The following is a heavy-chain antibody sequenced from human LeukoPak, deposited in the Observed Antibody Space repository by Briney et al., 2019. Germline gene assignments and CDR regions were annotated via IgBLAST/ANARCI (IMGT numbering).Heavy chain of an antibody. J-gene: IGHJ5*02. CDR3: ARTDASSPLDP. D-gene: IGHD6-13*01. CDR2: IYYRGST. Sequence: SETLSLTCTVSGGSISSYYWGWIRQPPGKGLEWIGYIYYRGSTLYTPSLKSRVTLSLDTSRNQFYLKLNSVTAADTAVYYCARTDASSPLDPWGQGTLVTVSS. CDR1: GGSISSYY. V-gene: IGHV4-30-4*08.